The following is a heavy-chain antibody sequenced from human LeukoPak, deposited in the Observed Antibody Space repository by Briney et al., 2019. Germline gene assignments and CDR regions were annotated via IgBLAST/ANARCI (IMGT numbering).Heavy chain of an antibody. D-gene: IGHD3-10*01. J-gene: IGHJ4*02. CDR1: GDSITSGDSY. CDR3: AREYGH. CDR2: IYTSGST. V-gene: IGHV4-61*02. Sequence: SETLSPTCSVSGDSITSGDSYWTWIRQPAGKGLEWIGLIYTSGSTKYNPSLKSRITISLDTSKNQFSLQLSSVTAADTAVYYCAREYGHWGQGTLVTVSS.